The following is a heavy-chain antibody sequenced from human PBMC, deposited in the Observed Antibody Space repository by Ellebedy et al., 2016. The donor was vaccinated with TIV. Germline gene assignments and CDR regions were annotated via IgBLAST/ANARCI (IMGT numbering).Heavy chain of an antibody. D-gene: IGHD1-1*01. Sequence: GGSLRLSXVASGFNFNSAWMSWVRQAPGKGLEWVGHVRSKSDGGTTEYAAPVKGRFTISRDDSQNTFYLQMNSLKTEDTATYYCTTASRERGHPWEISDFWGQGVLVTVSS. CDR3: TTASRERGHPWEISDF. CDR2: VRSKSDGGTT. V-gene: IGHV3-15*01. J-gene: IGHJ4*02. CDR1: GFNFNSAW.